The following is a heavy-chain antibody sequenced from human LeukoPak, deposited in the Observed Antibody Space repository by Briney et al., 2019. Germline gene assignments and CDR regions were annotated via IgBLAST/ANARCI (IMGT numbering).Heavy chain of an antibody. D-gene: IGHD3-10*01. CDR1: GDSITSSAFY. V-gene: IGHV4-39*01. CDR3: ARHNYPGLVRGVAFDY. J-gene: IGHJ4*02. CDR2: IFHGGNT. Sequence: PSETLSLTCTVSGDSITSSAFYWGWIRQAPGKGLEWIGNIFHGGNTHYNPSLKSRVTISVDTSKNQFSLKLSSVTAADTAVYYCARHNYPGLVRGVAFDYWGQGTLVTVSS.